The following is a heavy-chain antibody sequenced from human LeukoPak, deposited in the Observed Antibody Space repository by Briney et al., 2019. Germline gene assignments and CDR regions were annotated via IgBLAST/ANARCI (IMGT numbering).Heavy chain of an antibody. D-gene: IGHD3-3*01. J-gene: IGHJ4*02. Sequence: SETLSLTCDVSGGSVTSTNWWTWARQPPGKGLEWIGEVHLEGRTNDNPALKSRLIMSVDVPENHISLKLISVSAAYTAVYYCAREGGFYRPLDYSGQGTLVTVSS. CDR2: VHLEGRT. V-gene: IGHV4-4*02. CDR1: GGSVTSTNW. CDR3: AREGGFYRPLDY.